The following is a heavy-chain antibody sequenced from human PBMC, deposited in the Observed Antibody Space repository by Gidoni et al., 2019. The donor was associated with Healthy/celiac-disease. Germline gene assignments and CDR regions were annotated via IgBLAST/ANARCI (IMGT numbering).Heavy chain of an antibody. V-gene: IGHV1-46*01. Sequence: VQLVQSGAEVKKPGASVKVSCKASGYTFTSYYMHWVRQAPGQGLEWMGIINPSGGSTSYAQKFQGRVTMTRETSTSTVYMELSSLRSEDTAVYYCARQGCSSTSCYAYYYYMDVWGKGTTVTVSS. CDR3: ARQGCSSTSCYAYYYYMDV. CDR1: GYTFTSYY. CDR2: INPSGGST. J-gene: IGHJ6*03. D-gene: IGHD2-2*01.